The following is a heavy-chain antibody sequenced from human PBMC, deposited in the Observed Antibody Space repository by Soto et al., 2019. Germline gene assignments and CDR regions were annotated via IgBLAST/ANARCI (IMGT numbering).Heavy chain of an antibody. CDR2: ITPMFGTP. J-gene: IGHJ4*02. CDR1: GGTFSRYT. V-gene: IGHV1-69*01. CDR3: ARDGTLYDSSAYYYLY. D-gene: IGHD3-22*01. Sequence: QVQLVQSGAEVKKPGSSVKVSCKASGGTFSRYTITWVRQAPGQGLERMGGITPMFGTPNYAQQFQGRVTITADESTSTAYMELSSLRSEDTAMYYCARDGTLYDSSAYYYLYWGQGTLVTVSS.